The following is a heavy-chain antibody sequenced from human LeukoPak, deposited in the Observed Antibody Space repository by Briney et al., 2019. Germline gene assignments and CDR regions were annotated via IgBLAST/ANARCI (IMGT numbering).Heavy chain of an antibody. Sequence: GGSLRLACAASGFTFSTYVMSWVRQAPGKGLEWVSAISGSGGSTYYADSVKGRFTISRDNSKNTLYLQMNSLGADDTAVYYCAKGNWRYFDYWGQGTLVTVSS. J-gene: IGHJ4*02. D-gene: IGHD1-1*01. CDR1: GFTFSTYV. CDR2: ISGSGGST. V-gene: IGHV3-23*01. CDR3: AKGNWRYFDY.